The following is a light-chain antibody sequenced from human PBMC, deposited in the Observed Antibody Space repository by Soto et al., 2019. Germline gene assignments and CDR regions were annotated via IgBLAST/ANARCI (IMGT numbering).Light chain of an antibody. CDR3: QQSRTAPYS. CDR1: QTISGS. J-gene: IGKJ2*03. Sequence: DIQLTQSPSSLSASVGDSVTITCRASQTISGSLNWYHQRPGKAPKLLIYGASTLQSGVPARFSGSGSETDFTLTISSLQHEDFATYYCQQSRTAPYSLGQGTSLEIK. CDR2: GAS. V-gene: IGKV1-39*01.